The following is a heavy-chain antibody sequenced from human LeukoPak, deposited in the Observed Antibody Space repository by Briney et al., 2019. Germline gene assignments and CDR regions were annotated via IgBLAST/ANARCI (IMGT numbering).Heavy chain of an antibody. J-gene: IGHJ4*02. Sequence: AGGSLRLSCATSGFTFNRFGMHWVRQAPGKGLEWVSVVYSGDNTYYADSVKGRFTISRDNSKNTLYLQMNSLRAEDTAVYYCARDREPGTSASRFDYWGQGTLVTVSS. CDR2: VYSGDNT. V-gene: IGHV3-53*01. CDR3: ARDREPGTSASRFDY. CDR1: GFTFNRFG. D-gene: IGHD2-8*02.